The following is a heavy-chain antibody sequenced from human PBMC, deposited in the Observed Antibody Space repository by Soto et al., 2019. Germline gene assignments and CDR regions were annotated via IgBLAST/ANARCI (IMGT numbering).Heavy chain of an antibody. Sequence: EVQLVESGGSLVQPGGSLRLSCAASGFTFSSYAMNWVGQAPGKGLEYVSAISSNRGSTYYANSVKGRFTISRDNSKNTLYLQMGSPRAEDMAVYYCARDGGSYYLDYWGQGTLVTVSS. CDR1: GFTFSSYA. CDR2: ISSNRGST. J-gene: IGHJ4*02. V-gene: IGHV3-64*01. D-gene: IGHD1-26*01. CDR3: ARDGGSYYLDY.